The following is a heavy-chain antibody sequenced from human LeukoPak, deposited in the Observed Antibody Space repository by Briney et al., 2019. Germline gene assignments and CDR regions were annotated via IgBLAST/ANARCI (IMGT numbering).Heavy chain of an antibody. CDR2: ISGSGGST. D-gene: IGHD5-24*01. J-gene: IGHJ4*02. V-gene: IGHV3-23*01. CDR3: AKCEMASRWLQMKYYFDY. CDR1: GFTFSSYA. Sequence: GGSLRLSCAASGFTFSSYAMSWVRQAPGKGLEWVSAISGSGGSTYYADSVKGRFTISRDNSKNTLYLQMNSLRAEDTAVYYCAKCEMASRWLQMKYYFDYWGQGTLVTVSS.